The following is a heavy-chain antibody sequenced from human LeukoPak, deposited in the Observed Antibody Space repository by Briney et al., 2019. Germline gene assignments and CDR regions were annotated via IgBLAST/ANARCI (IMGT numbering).Heavy chain of an antibody. D-gene: IGHD5-18*01. CDR3: ARRHTYGYGLDY. CDR1: GFTFRTYE. CDR2: ISSSGSTI. J-gene: IGHJ4*02. V-gene: IGHV3-48*03. Sequence: GGSLRLSCAASGFTFRTYEMNWVRQAPGKGLEWVSYISSSGSTIYYADSVKGRTTISRDNAKNPLYLQMNSLRAEDTAVYYCARRHTYGYGLDYWGQGTLVTVSS.